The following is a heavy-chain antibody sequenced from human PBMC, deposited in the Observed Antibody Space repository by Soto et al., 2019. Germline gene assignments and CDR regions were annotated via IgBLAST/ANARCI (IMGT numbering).Heavy chain of an antibody. CDR3: AKSMRGLFGAFDI. D-gene: IGHD3-3*01. Sequence: EVQLLESGGGLVQPGGSLRLSCAASGFTFSSYAMSWVRQAPGKGLEWVSAISGSGGSTYYADSVKGRFTISRDNSKNTLYLQMNSLRAEDTAVDYCAKSMRGLFGAFDIWGQGTMVTVSS. CDR1: GFTFSSYA. J-gene: IGHJ3*02. CDR2: ISGSGGST. V-gene: IGHV3-23*01.